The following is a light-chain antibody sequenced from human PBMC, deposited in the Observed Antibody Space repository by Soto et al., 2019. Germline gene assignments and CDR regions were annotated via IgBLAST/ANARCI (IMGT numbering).Light chain of an antibody. CDR1: QNIGSS. CDR2: TTS. CDR3: LQHDSYPRT. J-gene: IGKJ3*01. V-gene: IGKV1-17*03. Sequence: DIQMTQSPSAMSASVGDRVTITCRASQNIGSSLAWFQQKPGKVPKRLIHTTSTLESGVPSRFSGSGSVTEFTLTISSLQPDDFATYYCLQHDSYPRTFGPGTKVDIK.